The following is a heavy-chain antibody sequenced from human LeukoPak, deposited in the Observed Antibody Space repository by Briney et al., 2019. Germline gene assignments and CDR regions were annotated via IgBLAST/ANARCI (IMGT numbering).Heavy chain of an antibody. Sequence: ASVKVSCTASGYTFTSYGISWVRQAPGQGLEWMGWISAYNGNTNYAQKLQGRVTMTTDTSTSTAYMELRSLRSDDTAVYYCAREGGIAVAGTSDYWGQGTLVTVSS. V-gene: IGHV1-18*01. J-gene: IGHJ4*02. CDR2: ISAYNGNT. D-gene: IGHD6-19*01. CDR1: GYTFTSYG. CDR3: AREGGIAVAGTSDY.